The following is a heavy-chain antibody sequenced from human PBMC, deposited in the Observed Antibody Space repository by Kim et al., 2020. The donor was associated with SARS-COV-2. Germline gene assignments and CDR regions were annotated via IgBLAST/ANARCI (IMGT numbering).Heavy chain of an antibody. CDR2: ISYDGSNK. J-gene: IGHJ4*02. D-gene: IGHD2-15*01. CDR1: GFTFSGFA. V-gene: IGHV3-30*04. Sequence: GGSLRLSCAASGFTFSGFAMHWARQAPGKGLEWVAVISYDGSNKYYVDSVKGRFTISRDNSKNTLYLQMNSLRAEATAVSYCASSAGYCSGGRCPEDSYYFDYWGQGTLVTVSS. CDR3: ASSAGYCSGGRCPEDSYYFDY.